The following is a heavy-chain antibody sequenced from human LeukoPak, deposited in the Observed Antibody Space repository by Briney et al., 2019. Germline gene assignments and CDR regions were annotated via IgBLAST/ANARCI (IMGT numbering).Heavy chain of an antibody. CDR3: ARQYYYDSSGYWSLDP. CDR1: GGSIGSYY. CDR2: SFPSGST. J-gene: IGHJ5*02. Sequence: SETLSLTCTVSGGSIGSYYWSWIRQPPGEGLHWIGYSFPSGSTNFNPSLKGRVTISIDASKNHFSLKMTSVTAADTAVYYCARQYYYDSSGYWSLDPWGQGILVTVSS. D-gene: IGHD3-22*01. V-gene: IGHV4-4*09.